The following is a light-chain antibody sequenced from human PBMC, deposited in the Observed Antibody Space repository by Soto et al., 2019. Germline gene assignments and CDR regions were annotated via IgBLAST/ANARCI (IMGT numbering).Light chain of an antibody. J-gene: IGKJ4*01. V-gene: IGKV1-39*01. CDR1: QSISSY. Sequence: DILLTQSPSSLSSSVGKRVPITCRASQSISSYLNWYQQKPGKAPRLLIYAASNRASGIPDRFSGSGSGTDFTLTISRLEPEDFAAYYCQQYSSSPWTFGGGTKVDIK. CDR2: AAS. CDR3: QQYSSSPWT.